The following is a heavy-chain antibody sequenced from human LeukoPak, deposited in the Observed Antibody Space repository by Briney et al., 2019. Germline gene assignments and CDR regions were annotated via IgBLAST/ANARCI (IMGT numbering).Heavy chain of an antibody. V-gene: IGHV4-59*01. Sequence: SETLSLTCIVSGGSISSYYWSWIRQPPGRGLEWIGYIYYSGSTNYNPSLKSRVTISVDTSKNQFSLKLSSVTAADTAVYYCARGLMMAVAGRGEFHYWGQGTLVTVSS. CDR2: IYYSGST. J-gene: IGHJ4*02. D-gene: IGHD6-13*01. CDR3: ARGLMMAVAGRGEFHY. CDR1: GGSISSYY.